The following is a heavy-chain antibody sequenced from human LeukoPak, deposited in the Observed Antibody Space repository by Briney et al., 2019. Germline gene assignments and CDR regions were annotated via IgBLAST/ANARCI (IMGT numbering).Heavy chain of an antibody. V-gene: IGHV3-30*04. J-gene: IGHJ4*02. CDR2: ISYDGSNK. CDR3: ARGNSSSVYYFDC. D-gene: IGHD6-13*01. Sequence: GGSLRLSCAASGFTFSSYAMHWVRQAPGKGLEWVAVISYDGSNKYYADSVKGRFTISRDNSKNTLYLQMNSLRAEDTAVYYCARGNSSSVYYFDCWGQGTLVTVSS. CDR1: GFTFSSYA.